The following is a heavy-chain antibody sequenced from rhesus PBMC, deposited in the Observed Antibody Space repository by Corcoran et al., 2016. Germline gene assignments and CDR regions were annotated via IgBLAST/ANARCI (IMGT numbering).Heavy chain of an antibody. CDR3: ARDSGAVTNY. V-gene: IGHV4-173*01. J-gene: IGHJ4*01. CDR1: GGSISSNY. CDR2: IYGSGSST. D-gene: IGHD1-44*01. Sequence: QLQLQESGPGLVKPSETLSVTCAVSGGSISSNYWSWIRQPPRKGLEWIGRIYGSGSSTNYNPSLKSLVTISKDTSKNQFSLKLSSVTAADTAVYYCARDSGAVTNYWGQGVLVTVSS.